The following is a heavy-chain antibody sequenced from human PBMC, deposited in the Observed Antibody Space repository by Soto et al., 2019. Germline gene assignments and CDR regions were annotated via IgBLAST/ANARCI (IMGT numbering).Heavy chain of an antibody. J-gene: IGHJ3*02. CDR3: ARGRYFDWLSFRADAFDI. Sequence: ASVKVSCKASGYTFTSYGISWVRQAPGQGLEWMGWISAYNGNTNYAQKLQGRVTMTTDTSTSTAYMELRSLRSDDTALFYRARGRYFDWLSFRADAFDIWGQGTMVTVSS. CDR1: GYTFTSYG. V-gene: IGHV1-18*01. D-gene: IGHD3-9*01. CDR2: ISAYNGNT.